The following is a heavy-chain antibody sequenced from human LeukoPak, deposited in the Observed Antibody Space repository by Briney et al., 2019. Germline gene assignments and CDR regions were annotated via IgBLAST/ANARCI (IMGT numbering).Heavy chain of an antibody. J-gene: IGHJ4*02. CDR2: ISAYNGNT. Sequence: GASVKVSCKASGYTFTSYGISWVRQAPGQGLEWMGWISAYNGNTNYAQKLQGRVTMTTDTSTSTANMELRSLRSDDTAVYYCARDPFYGGNPVDYWGQGTLVTVSS. CDR1: GYTFTSYG. D-gene: IGHD4-23*01. CDR3: ARDPFYGGNPVDY. V-gene: IGHV1-18*01.